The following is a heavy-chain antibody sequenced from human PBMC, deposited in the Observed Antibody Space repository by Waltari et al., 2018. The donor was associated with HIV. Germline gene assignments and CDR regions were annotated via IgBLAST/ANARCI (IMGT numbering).Heavy chain of an antibody. CDR1: GFTFSNYD. V-gene: IGHV3-13*01. J-gene: IGHJ3*02. CDR3: ARGLRYDSSGYNYDDAFDI. D-gene: IGHD3-22*01. CDR2: FGTAGDT. Sequence: EVHLVESGGGLVQPGGSLRLSCAASGFTFSNYDMHWVRQAKVKSREWVSAFGTAGDTYYAGSVKGRFTISRENAKNSLYLQMNSLRAEDTAVYYCARGLRYDSSGYNYDDAFDIWGQGTMVTVSS.